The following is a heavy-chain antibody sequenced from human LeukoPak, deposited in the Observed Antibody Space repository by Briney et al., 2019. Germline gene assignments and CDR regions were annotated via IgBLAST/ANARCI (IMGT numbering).Heavy chain of an antibody. V-gene: IGHV3-69-1*01. CDR3: AREGYTYGHGVDF. J-gene: IGHJ4*02. CDR2: ISSADNT. Sequence: PGGSLRLSCAASGFNFIGYSMTWVRRPPGKGLEWVSSISSADNTYYADSVKGRFTVSRDNAEKSLYLQMDGLRPEDTAVYYCAREGYTYGHGVDFWGQGTLVTVSS. CDR1: GFNFIGYS. D-gene: IGHD5-18*01.